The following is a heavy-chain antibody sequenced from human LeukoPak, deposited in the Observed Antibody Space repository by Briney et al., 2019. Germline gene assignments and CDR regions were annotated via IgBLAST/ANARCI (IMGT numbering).Heavy chain of an antibody. CDR2: ISAYNGDT. V-gene: IGHV1-18*01. D-gene: IGHD1-26*01. Sequence: ASVKVSCKASGYTFTSYGISWVRQAPGQGLEWMGWISAYNGDTSHAQNLQGRVTMTTDTSTSTAYMELRSLRSDDTAVYYCARSAGGSRRYDPWGQGTLVTVSS. J-gene: IGHJ5*02. CDR1: GYTFTSYG. CDR3: ARSAGGSRRYDP.